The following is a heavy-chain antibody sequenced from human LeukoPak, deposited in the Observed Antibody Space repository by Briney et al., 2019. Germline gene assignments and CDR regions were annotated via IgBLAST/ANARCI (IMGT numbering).Heavy chain of an antibody. CDR1: GGSISSGGYS. J-gene: IGHJ6*02. V-gene: IGHV4-30-2*01. CDR3: ARGSTMDV. Sequence: PSETLSLTCAVSGGSISSGGYSWSWIWQPPGKGLEWIGYIYHSGSTSYNPSLKSRVTISVDRSKNQFSLKLSSVTAADTAVYYCARGSTMDVWGQGTTVTVSS. CDR2: IYHSGST.